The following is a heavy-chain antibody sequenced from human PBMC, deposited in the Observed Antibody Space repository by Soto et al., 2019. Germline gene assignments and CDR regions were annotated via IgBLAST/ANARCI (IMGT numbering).Heavy chain of an antibody. Sequence: PSETLSLTCSVSGGSFSSDSFIWSWVRQSPGKGLEWIGYINYSGTTYYNPSLRSRITMSVDTSKNQFSLNLSSVTAADTAVYYCARDHKWDGMDVWGQGTTVTV. J-gene: IGHJ6*02. CDR1: GGSFSSDSFI. V-gene: IGHV4-31*03. CDR2: INYSGTT. D-gene: IGHD1-26*01. CDR3: ARDHKWDGMDV.